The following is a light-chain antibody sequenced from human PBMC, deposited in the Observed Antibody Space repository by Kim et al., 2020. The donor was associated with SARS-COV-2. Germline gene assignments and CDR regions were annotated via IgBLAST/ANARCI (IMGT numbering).Light chain of an antibody. CDR3: QVWDSSNDPYV. Sequence: SYELTQPPSVSVAPGKTARITCGGNNIGSKSVHWYQQKPGQAPVLVIYYDSDRPSGIPERFSGSNSGNTATLTISRVEAGDEADYYCQVWDSSNDPYVFGTGTKVTVL. V-gene: IGLV3-21*04. J-gene: IGLJ1*01. CDR1: NIGSKS. CDR2: YDS.